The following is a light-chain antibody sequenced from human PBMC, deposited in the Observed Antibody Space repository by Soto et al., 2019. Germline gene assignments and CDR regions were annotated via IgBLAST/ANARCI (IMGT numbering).Light chain of an antibody. J-gene: IGKJ1*01. CDR2: GVS. V-gene: IGKV3-20*01. Sequence: EIVLTQSPGTLSLSPGERATLSCRASQRVSSSYLAWYQQKPGQAPRLLIYGVSRRATGIPDRFSGSGSGTDFTLTISRLEPEDFAVYYCQQYGSHGTFGQGTKVEIK. CDR1: QRVSSSY. CDR3: QQYGSHGT.